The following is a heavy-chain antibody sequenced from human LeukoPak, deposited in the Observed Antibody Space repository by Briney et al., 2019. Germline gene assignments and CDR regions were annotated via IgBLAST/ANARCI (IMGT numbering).Heavy chain of an antibody. CDR3: ARLPVTTFVDAWFDP. Sequence: SETLSLACAVSGYSISSGYYWGWIRQPPGKGLEWIGSIYHSGSTYYNPSLKSRVTISVDTSKNQFSLKLSSVTAADTALYYCARLPVTTFVDAWFDPWGQGTLVTVSS. J-gene: IGHJ5*02. D-gene: IGHD4-11*01. CDR1: GYSISSGYY. V-gene: IGHV4-38-2*01. CDR2: IYHSGST.